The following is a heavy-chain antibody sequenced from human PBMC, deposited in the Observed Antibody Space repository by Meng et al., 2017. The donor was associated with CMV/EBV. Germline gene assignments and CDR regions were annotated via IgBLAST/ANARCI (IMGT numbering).Heavy chain of an antibody. V-gene: IGHV3-66*01. CDR2: IYSGGST. D-gene: IGHD1-1*01. J-gene: IGHJ4*02. CDR1: GFTVSSNS. CDR3: ARDHSGPLSH. Sequence: VQLGWSGGGLAQPGASLRLSCASSGFTVSSNSMSWVRPAPGKGLEWVSVIYSGGSTYYADSVKGRFTISRDNSKNTLYLQMNSLRAEDTAVYYCARDHSGPLSHWGQGTLVTVSS.